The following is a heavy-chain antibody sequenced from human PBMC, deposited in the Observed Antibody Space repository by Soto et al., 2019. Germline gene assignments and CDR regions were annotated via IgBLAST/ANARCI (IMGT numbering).Heavy chain of an antibody. V-gene: IGHV3-30-3*01. J-gene: IGHJ6*02. Sequence: QVRLVESGGGVVQPGRSLRLSCAASGFTFSNYAMHWVRQAPGKGLEWVAVMSFDETKKYHAASVEGRFTISRDNSPTPLDLKMNSLRAEDTALYYCARSHAPYYYDTTGFFSGLDVWGQGTTVVVSS. D-gene: IGHD3-22*01. CDR2: MSFDETKK. CDR3: ARSHAPYYYDTTGFFSGLDV. CDR1: GFTFSNYA.